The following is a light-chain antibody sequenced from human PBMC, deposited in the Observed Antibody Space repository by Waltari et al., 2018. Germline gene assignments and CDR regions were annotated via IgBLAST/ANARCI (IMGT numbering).Light chain of an antibody. Sequence: SALSQPASVSGSPGQSITIPRTATSSYAGCFIHVSWYQQRPGKAPKLIIYDVNNRPSGVSNRLSGSKSGHTASLTISGLQPEDEADYYCSSYRTTNTWVFGGGTKLTVL. CDR1: SSYAGCFIH. V-gene: IGLV2-14*03. CDR2: DVN. CDR3: SSYRTTNTWV. J-gene: IGLJ3*02.